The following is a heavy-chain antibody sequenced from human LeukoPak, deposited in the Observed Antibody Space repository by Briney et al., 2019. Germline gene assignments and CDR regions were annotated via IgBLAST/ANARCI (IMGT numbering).Heavy chain of an antibody. J-gene: IGHJ4*02. CDR2: IKQDGSEK. D-gene: IGHD6-19*01. CDR3: ARGSSGPLGDY. Sequence: GGSLRLSCAASGFTFSSYWMSWVRQAPGKGLEWVANIKQDGSEKYYVDSVKGRFTISRDSAKNSLYLRMNSLRAEDTAVYYCARGSSGPLGDYWGQGTLVTVSS. V-gene: IGHV3-7*01. CDR1: GFTFSSYW.